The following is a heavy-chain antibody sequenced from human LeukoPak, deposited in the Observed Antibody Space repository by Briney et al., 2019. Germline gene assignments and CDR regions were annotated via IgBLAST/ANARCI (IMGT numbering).Heavy chain of an antibody. CDR3: ARHADYGDRRFDY. V-gene: IGHV4-34*01. J-gene: IGHJ4*02. Sequence: SETLSLTCAVYGGSFSGYYWSWIRQPPGKGLEWIGEINHSGSTNYNPSLKSRVTISVDTSKNQFSLKLSSVTAADTAVYYCARHADYGDRRFDYWGQGTLVTVSS. D-gene: IGHD4-17*01. CDR2: INHSGST. CDR1: GGSFSGYY.